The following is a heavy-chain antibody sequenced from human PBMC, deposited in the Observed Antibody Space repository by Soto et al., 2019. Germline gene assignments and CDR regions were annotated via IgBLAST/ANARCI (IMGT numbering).Heavy chain of an antibody. J-gene: IGHJ4*02. D-gene: IGHD2-21*02. CDR1: GGSISSGDYY. Sequence: QVQLQESGPGLVKPSQTLSLTCTVSGGSISSGDYYWSWIRQPPGKGLEWIGYIYYSGSTYYNPSRKSRVTISVDTSKEQCSLKLSSATAADTAVYSCARDGGDQEFDYWGQGTLVTVSS. CDR3: ARDGGDQEFDY. V-gene: IGHV4-30-4*01. CDR2: IYYSGST.